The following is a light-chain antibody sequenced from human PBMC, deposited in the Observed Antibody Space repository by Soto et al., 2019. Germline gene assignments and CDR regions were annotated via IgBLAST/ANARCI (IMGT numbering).Light chain of an antibody. CDR3: QQRTIWPLT. Sequence: EIVLTQSPATLSLSPGERATLSCRASQSVNNFLAWYQQKPGQAPRLLISDASKRATGIPARFSGSGSGTDFTLTITSLEPEDSAIYYCQQRTIWPLTFGGGTKMEIK. CDR2: DAS. V-gene: IGKV3-11*01. J-gene: IGKJ4*01. CDR1: QSVNNF.